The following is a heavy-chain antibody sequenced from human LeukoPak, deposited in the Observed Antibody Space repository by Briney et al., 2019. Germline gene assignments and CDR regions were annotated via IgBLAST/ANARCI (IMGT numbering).Heavy chain of an antibody. D-gene: IGHD6-13*01. J-gene: IGHJ6*03. Sequence: GASVKVSCKASGGTFSSYAISWVRQAPGQGLEWMGGIIPIFGTANYAQKFQGRVTITADESTSTAYMELSSLRAEDMALYYCAKDIRSSDSSSFRWGYMDVWGKGTTVTVSS. CDR1: GGTFSSYA. CDR3: AKDIRSSDSSSFRWGYMDV. CDR2: IIPIFGTA. V-gene: IGHV1-69*13.